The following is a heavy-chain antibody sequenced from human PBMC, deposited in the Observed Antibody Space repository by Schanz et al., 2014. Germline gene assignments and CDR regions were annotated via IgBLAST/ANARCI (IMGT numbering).Heavy chain of an antibody. Sequence: QVQLVESGGGLAKPGGSLRLSCSASGFTFSDYFMTWIRQAPGKGLEWLSYISSNGTSTYYADSVKGRFTISRDNAKNSLYLQMINLRAEDTAVYYCARVRVHYSDFWGQGVLVTVSA. J-gene: IGHJ4*02. CDR2: ISSNGTST. D-gene: IGHD3-10*01. CDR1: GFTFSDYF. CDR3: ARVRVHYSDF. V-gene: IGHV3-11*01.